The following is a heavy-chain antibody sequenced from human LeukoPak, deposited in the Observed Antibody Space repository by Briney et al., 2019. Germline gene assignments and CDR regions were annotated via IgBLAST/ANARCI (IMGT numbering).Heavy chain of an antibody. CDR3: ARAQTKFEYCSSTSCYRIYYYYMDV. D-gene: IGHD2-2*01. V-gene: IGHV1-18*01. Sequence: RGASVKVSCKASGYTFTSYGISWVRQAPGQGLEWMGWISAYNGNTNCAQKLQGRVTMTTDTSTSTAYMELRSLRSDDTAVYYCARAQTKFEYCSSTSCYRIYYYYMDVWGKGTTVTVSS. CDR1: GYTFTSYG. CDR2: ISAYNGNT. J-gene: IGHJ6*03.